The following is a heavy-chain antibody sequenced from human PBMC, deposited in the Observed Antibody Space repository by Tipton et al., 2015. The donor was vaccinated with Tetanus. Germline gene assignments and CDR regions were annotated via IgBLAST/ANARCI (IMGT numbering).Heavy chain of an antibody. CDR2: IDYSGRT. Sequence: TLSLTCTVSGGSVSSGDSYWSWIRQPPGKGLEWIAYIDYSGRTNYNRSLKSRLIISIDRSKNQFSLRLSSVTAADTAVYYCARSNFAFPKKGPFASWGQGTLVTVSS. CDR3: ARSNFAFPKKGPFAS. CDR1: GGSVSSGDSY. D-gene: IGHD5-24*01. V-gene: IGHV4-61*08. J-gene: IGHJ4*02.